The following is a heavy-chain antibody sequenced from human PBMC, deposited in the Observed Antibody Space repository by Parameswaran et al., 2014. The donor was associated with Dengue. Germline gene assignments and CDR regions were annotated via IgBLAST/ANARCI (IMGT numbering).Heavy chain of an antibody. V-gene: IGHV4-34*01. D-gene: IGHD5-18*01. Sequence: RWIRQPPGKRLEWIGEINHSRSTNYNPSLKSRVTISVDTSKNQFSLKLSSVTAADTAMYYCARGLPYSWVKYYLDYWGQGTVVTVSS. CDR2: INHSRST. J-gene: IGHJ4*02. CDR3: ARGLPYSWVKYYLDY.